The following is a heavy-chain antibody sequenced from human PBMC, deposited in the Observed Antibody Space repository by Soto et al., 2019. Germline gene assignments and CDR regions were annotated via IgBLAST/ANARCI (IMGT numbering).Heavy chain of an antibody. CDR1: GFTFDDYA. V-gene: IGHV3-9*01. CDR3: AKAYSSGWYYFEY. Sequence: GGSLRLSCAASGFTFDDYAMHWVRQAPGKGLEWVSGISWSSGSIGYADSVKGRFTISRDNAKNSLYLQMNSLRAEDTALYYCAKAYSSGWYYFEYWGQGTLVTVSS. D-gene: IGHD6-19*01. J-gene: IGHJ4*02. CDR2: ISWSSGSI.